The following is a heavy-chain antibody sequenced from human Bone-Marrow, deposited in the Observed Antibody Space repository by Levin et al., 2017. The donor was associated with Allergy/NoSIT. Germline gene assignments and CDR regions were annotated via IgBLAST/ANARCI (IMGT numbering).Heavy chain of an antibody. CDR2: IHYSGAT. D-gene: IGHD3-10*01. V-gene: IGHV4-39*01. CDR3: ARYFYGSETYYYDS. CDR1: GDSVNHSIYY. Sequence: SETLSLTCTVSGDSVNHSIYYWAWIRQPPGRGLEWIGSIHYSGATYYNTSLRSRLTISVDTSKNQFSLRLGSVTAADTAVYFCARYFYGSETYYYDSWSHVTLVTVSA. J-gene: IGHJ4*03.